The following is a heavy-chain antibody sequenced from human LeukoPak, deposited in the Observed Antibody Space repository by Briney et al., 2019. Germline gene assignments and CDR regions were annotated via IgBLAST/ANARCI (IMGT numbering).Heavy chain of an antibody. D-gene: IGHD2-15*01. J-gene: IGHJ4*02. CDR3: ARHRRLQHLDY. CDR2: IYYSGST. V-gene: IGHV4-39*01. CDR1: GGSISSSSYY. Sequence: SETLSLTCTVSGGSISSSSYYWGWIRQPPGKGLEWIGSIYYSGSTYYNPSLKSRVSISVDTSKNQFSLKLSSVTAADTAVYYCARHRRLQHLDYWGQGTLVTVSS.